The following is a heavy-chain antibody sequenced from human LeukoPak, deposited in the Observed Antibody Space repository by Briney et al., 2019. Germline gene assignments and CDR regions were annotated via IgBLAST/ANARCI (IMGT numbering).Heavy chain of an antibody. J-gene: IGHJ4*02. CDR1: GFTFDEYG. CDR2: ISWNSGSI. V-gene: IGHV3-9*01. CDR3: AKPYYYDSSGYYYYFDY. Sequence: GGSLRLSCAASGFTFDEYGMHWVRQAPGKGLEWVSAISWNSGSIGYADSVKGRFTISRDNVKNSLYLQMNSLRAEDTALYYCAKPYYYDSSGYYYYFDYWGQGTLVTVSS. D-gene: IGHD3-22*01.